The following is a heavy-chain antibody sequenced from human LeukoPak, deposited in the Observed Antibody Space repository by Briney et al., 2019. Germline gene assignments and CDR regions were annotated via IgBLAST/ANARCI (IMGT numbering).Heavy chain of an antibody. D-gene: IGHD4-11*01. V-gene: IGHV4-4*07. Sequence: SETLSLTCTVSGGSISNYYWSWNRQPAGKGLEWIGRIFTSGSTNYNPSLKSRVTMSVDTSKNQFSLKLSSVTAADPAVYYCTSYSNYVGYFDYWGQGTLVTVSS. CDR3: TSYSNYVGYFDY. J-gene: IGHJ4*02. CDR1: GGSISNYY. CDR2: IFTSGST.